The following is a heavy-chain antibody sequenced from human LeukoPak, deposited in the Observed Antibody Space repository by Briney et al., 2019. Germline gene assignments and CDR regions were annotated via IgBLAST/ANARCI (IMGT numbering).Heavy chain of an antibody. J-gene: IGHJ4*02. CDR3: AKVRGSNWPRTRFDY. CDR1: GFTFSSYS. CDR2: ISGSGGST. V-gene: IGHV3-23*01. D-gene: IGHD7-27*01. Sequence: PGGSLRLSCAASGFTFSSYSMSWVRQAPGKGLEWVSAISGSGGSTYYADSVKGRFTISRDNSKNTLYLQMNSLRAEDTAVYYCAKVRGSNWPRTRFDYWGQGTLVTVSS.